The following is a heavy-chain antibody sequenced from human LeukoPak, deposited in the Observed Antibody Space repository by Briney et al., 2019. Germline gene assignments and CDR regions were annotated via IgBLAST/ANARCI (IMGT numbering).Heavy chain of an antibody. CDR3: VRYTRRYPFDY. CDR2: IKEDGGEI. CDR1: GFXFSNYW. Sequence: GGSLRLSCAASGFXFSNYWISWVRQAPGKGLKWVANIKEDGGEIYYVGSVRGRFTISRDNAKNSLSLQMNSLRAEDTAVYYCVRYTRRYPFDYWGQGTLVTVSS. V-gene: IGHV3-7*04. J-gene: IGHJ4*02. D-gene: IGHD2-2*02.